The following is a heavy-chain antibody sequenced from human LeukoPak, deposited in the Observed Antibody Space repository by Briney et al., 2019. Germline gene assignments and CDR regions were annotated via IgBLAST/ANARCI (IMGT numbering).Heavy chain of an antibody. CDR2: IKSDGGLT. J-gene: IGHJ6*03. CDR1: GSTFSDYW. D-gene: IGHD1-26*01. CDR3: ARDPYSGSYGDSYYYYMDV. Sequence: PGGSLRLSCAASGSTFSDYWMHWVRQAPGKGLVWVSRIKSDGGLTNYADSVKGRFTISRDNAKNSLYLQMNSLRAEDTAVYYCARDPYSGSYGDSYYYYMDVWGKGTTVTISS. V-gene: IGHV3-74*01.